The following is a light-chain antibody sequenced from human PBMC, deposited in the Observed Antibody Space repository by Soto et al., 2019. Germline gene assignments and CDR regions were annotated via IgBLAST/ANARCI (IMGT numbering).Light chain of an antibody. CDR2: GAS. V-gene: IGKV3-20*01. CDR1: QSVTNNF. CDR3: QQYGSSRWT. J-gene: IGKJ1*01. Sequence: EVVLTQSPGTLSLSPGERATLSCRASQSVTNNFLAWYQQKPGQAPRLLIYGASSRATGIPDRFSGSGSGADFSLTISGLEPEDFAVYYCQQYGSSRWTFGQGTKVEIK.